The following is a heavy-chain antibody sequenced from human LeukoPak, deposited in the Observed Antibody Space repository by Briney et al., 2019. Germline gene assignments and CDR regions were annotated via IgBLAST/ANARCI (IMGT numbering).Heavy chain of an antibody. CDR2: ISYDGSNK. J-gene: IGHJ4*02. CDR1: GFTFSSYS. D-gene: IGHD4-17*01. CDR3: ARETTVTTTLDY. Sequence: PGGSLRLSCAASGFTFSSYSMNWVRQAPGKGLEWVAVISYDGSNKYYADSVKGRFTISRDNSKNTLYLQMNSLRAEDTAVYYCARETTVTTTLDYWGQGTLVTVSS. V-gene: IGHV3-30*03.